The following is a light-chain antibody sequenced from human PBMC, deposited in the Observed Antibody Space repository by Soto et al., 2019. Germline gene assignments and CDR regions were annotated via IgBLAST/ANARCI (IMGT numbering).Light chain of an antibody. Sequence: QSALTQPASVSGSPGQSITISCTGTSSDVGAYNYVSWYQQHPGRAPKLIIFDVTRRPSGVSNRFSGSKSGNTPSLTISGLQSEDEADYYCNSYTTSRTRVFGGGTKVTVL. CDR1: SSDVGAYNY. CDR3: NSYTTSRTRV. CDR2: DVT. J-gene: IGLJ3*02. V-gene: IGLV2-14*03.